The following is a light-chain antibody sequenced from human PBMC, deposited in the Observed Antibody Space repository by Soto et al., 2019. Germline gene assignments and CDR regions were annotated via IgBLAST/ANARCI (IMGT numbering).Light chain of an antibody. CDR1: QRISSY. J-gene: IGKJ4*01. V-gene: IGKV1-39*01. Sequence: DIQMTQSPSSLSASVGDRVTITCRASQRISSYLNWYQQKPGKAPKLLIYAASSMQSGVPSRFSGSRSGTDFTLTISRLQPEDFATYYCQQSYSTPLTFGGGTKVEIK. CDR2: AAS. CDR3: QQSYSTPLT.